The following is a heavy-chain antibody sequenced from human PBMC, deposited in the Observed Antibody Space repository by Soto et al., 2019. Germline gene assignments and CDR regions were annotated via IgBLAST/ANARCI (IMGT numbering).Heavy chain of an antibody. J-gene: IGHJ4*02. CDR3: ARGIWVATTADYYHDS. Sequence: HPGGSLRLSCAASGFTFSTYSMNWVRQAPGKGLEWVSYISSSSSTIFYTDSVKGRFTVSRDNAKNSLYLQMNSLRAEDTALYYCARGIWVATTADYYHDSWGQATLVTVSS. CDR2: ISSSSSTI. CDR1: GFTFSTYS. V-gene: IGHV3-48*01. D-gene: IGHD5-12*01.